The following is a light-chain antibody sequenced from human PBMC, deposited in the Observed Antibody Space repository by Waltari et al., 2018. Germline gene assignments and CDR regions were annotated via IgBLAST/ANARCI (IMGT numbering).Light chain of an antibody. CDR2: CAS. CDR3: QQYGISILYT. V-gene: IGKV3-20*01. Sequence: VLTQSPGTLSLSPGERATLSCRASQSLTKKYLSWYQQKPGQAPRLLIYCASSRAAGIPDRFIGSGYGTDLTLNISRLEPENFAVYYCQQYGISILYTFGQGTKLEIK. J-gene: IGKJ2*01. CDR1: QSLTKKY.